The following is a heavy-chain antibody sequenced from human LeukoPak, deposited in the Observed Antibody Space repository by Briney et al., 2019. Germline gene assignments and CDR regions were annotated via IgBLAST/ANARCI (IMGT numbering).Heavy chain of an antibody. V-gene: IGHV1-18*01. CDR1: GYTFTSYG. CDR3: ARDLDGWGSYRWENWFDP. J-gene: IGHJ5*02. Sequence: ASVKVSCKASGYTFTSYGISWVRQAPGQGLEWMGWISAYNGNTNYAQKLQGRVTMTTDTSTSTAYMELRSLRSDDTAVYSCARDLDGWGSYRWENWFDPWGQGTLVTVSS. CDR2: ISAYNGNT. D-gene: IGHD3-16*02.